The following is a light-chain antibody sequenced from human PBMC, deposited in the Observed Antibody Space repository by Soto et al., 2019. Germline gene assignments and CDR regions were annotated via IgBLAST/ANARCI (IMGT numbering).Light chain of an antibody. CDR3: SSYTNSITLGV. J-gene: IGLJ1*01. CDR1: NSDVGGYNY. CDR2: DVS. Sequence: QSVLTQPASVSGSPGQSITISCTGTNSDVGGYNYVSWYQQHPGKAPKLMIYDVSNRPSGVSNRFSGSKSGNTASLTISGLQAEYVVDYNCSSYTNSITLGVSGTGTKFTV. V-gene: IGLV2-14*01.